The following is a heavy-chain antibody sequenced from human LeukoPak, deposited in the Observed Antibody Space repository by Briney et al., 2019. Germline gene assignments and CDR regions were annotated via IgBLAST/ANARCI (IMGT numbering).Heavy chain of an antibody. V-gene: IGHV4-61*01. CDR1: GYSISSGYY. D-gene: IGHD6-6*01. CDR3: ARTIAARPFDWFDP. Sequence: SETLSLTCTVSGYSISSGYYWGWIQQPPGKGLEWIGYIYYSGSTNYNPSLKSRVTISVDTSKNQFSLKLSSVTAADTAVYYCARTIAARPFDWFDPWGQGTLVTVSS. CDR2: IYYSGST. J-gene: IGHJ5*02.